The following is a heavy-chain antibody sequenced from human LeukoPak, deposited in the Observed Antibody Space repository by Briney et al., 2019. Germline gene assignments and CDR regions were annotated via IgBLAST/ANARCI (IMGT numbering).Heavy chain of an antibody. V-gene: IGHV3-30*04. CDR2: ISNDGTIQ. Sequence: QSGRSLRLSCAASGFTFRAYAMHWVRQAPGKGLEWLAVISNDGTIQYYADSVKGRFTISRDNSRNIMNLQTDSLRPEDTALYYCARDLGYDILTGYYKPSAFDIWGQGTMVTVSS. CDR3: ARDLGYDILTGYYKPSAFDI. D-gene: IGHD3-9*01. CDR1: GFTFRAYA. J-gene: IGHJ3*02.